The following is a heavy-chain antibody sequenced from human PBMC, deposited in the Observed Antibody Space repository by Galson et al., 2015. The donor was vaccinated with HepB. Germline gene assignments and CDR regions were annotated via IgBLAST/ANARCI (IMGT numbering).Heavy chain of an antibody. CDR1: GFTFSTYG. V-gene: IGHV3-33*01. Sequence: SLRLSCAASGFTFSTYGMHWVRQAPGKGLEWVAVIWSDGNKKYYADSVKGRFTISRDNAKNSLYLQMNSLRAEDTAVYYCARKLGSSWSRTYYYYGMDVWGQGTTVTVSS. D-gene: IGHD6-13*01. J-gene: IGHJ6*02. CDR3: ARKLGSSWSRTYYYYGMDV. CDR2: IWSDGNKK.